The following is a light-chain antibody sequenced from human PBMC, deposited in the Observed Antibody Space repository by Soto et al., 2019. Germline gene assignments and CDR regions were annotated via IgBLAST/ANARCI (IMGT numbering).Light chain of an antibody. CDR1: QSVSRSD. CDR2: GAS. CDR3: QQYGSSPWT. V-gene: IGKV3-20*01. J-gene: IGKJ1*01. Sequence: EIVLTQSPGTLSLSPGERATLSCRASQSVSRSDLAWYQQKPGQAPRLFIYGASIRATGISDRFSGSGSGTDFTLTISRLEPEDFAVYYCQQYGSSPWTFGQGTKVDIK.